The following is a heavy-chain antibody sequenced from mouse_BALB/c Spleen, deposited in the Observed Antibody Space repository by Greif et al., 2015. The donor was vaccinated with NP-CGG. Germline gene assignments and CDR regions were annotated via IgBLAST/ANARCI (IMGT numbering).Heavy chain of an antibody. CDR2: IDPANGNT. V-gene: IGHV14-3*02. CDR1: GFNIKDTY. Sequence: VQLQQSGAELVKPGASVKLSCTASGFNIKDTYMHWVKQRPEQGLEWIGRIDPANGNTKYDPKFQGKATITADTSSNPACLQLSSLTSEDTAVYYCARVITGYWYFDVWGAGTTVTVSS. CDR3: ARVITGYWYFDV. D-gene: IGHD2-4*01. J-gene: IGHJ1*01.